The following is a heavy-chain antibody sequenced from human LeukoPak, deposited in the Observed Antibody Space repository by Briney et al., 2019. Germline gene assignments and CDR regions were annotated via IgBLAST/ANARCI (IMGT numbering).Heavy chain of an antibody. J-gene: IGHJ4*02. V-gene: IGHV3-11*06. Sequence: GGSLRLSCAASGFTFSDYYMSWIRQAPGKGLEWVSYISSSSSYTNYADSVKGRFTISRDNAKNSLYLQMNSLRAEDTAVYYCARRAGNSSAYDYWGQGTLVTVSS. CDR3: ARRAGNSSAYDY. CDR1: GFTFSDYY. CDR2: ISSSSSYT. D-gene: IGHD3-22*01.